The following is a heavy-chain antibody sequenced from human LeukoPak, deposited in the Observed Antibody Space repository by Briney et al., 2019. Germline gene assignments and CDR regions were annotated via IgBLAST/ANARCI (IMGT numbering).Heavy chain of an antibody. J-gene: IGHJ4*02. CDR1: GYSISSGYY. D-gene: IGHD4-17*01. CDR2: IYHSGST. CDR3: ARSSGGDTTFDY. Sequence: ETLSLTRTVSGYSISSGYYWGWIRQPPGKGLEWIGSIYHSGSTYYNPSLKSRVTISVDTSKNQFSLKLSSVTAADTAVYYCARSSGGDTTFDYWGQGTLVTVSS. V-gene: IGHV4-38-2*02.